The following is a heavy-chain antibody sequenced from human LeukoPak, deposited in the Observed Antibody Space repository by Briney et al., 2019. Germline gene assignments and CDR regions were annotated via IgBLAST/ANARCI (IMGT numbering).Heavy chain of an antibody. CDR2: INHSGST. D-gene: IGHD2-2*02. CDR3: ASGYCSSTSCYTAV. Sequence: SETLSLTCAAYGGSFRGYYWSWIRQPPGKGLEWIGEINHSGSTNYNPSLKSRVTISVDTSKNQFSLKLSSVTAADTAVYYCASGYCSSTSCYTAVWGQGTTVTVSS. V-gene: IGHV4-34*01. J-gene: IGHJ6*02. CDR1: GGSFRGYY.